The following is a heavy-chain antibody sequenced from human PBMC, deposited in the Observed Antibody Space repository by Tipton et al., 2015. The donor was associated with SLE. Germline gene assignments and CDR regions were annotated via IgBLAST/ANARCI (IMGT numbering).Heavy chain of an antibody. J-gene: IGHJ2*01. Sequence: TLSLTCAVSGSSISSSNWWGWIRQPPGKGLEWIGSIYHSGTTYYNPSLKSRVIISVDTSKNRFSLKLNSVTAANTAVYYCTRFTGFWSGYPDWSFDLWGRGTLVTVSS. V-gene: IGHV4-38-2*01. CDR1: GSSISSSNW. D-gene: IGHD3-3*01. CDR3: TRFTGFWSGYPDWSFDL. CDR2: IYHSGTT.